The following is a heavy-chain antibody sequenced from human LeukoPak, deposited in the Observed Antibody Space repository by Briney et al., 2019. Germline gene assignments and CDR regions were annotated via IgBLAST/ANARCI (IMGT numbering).Heavy chain of an antibody. Sequence: GASVKVSCKASGGTFISYAISWVRQAPGQGLEWMGGIIPIFGTANYAQKFQGRVTNTTDESTSTAYMELSSLRSEDTAVYYCARGEVEMATITYLDYWGQGTLVTVSS. J-gene: IGHJ4*02. CDR3: ARGEVEMATITYLDY. CDR1: GGTFISYA. D-gene: IGHD5-24*01. V-gene: IGHV1-69*05. CDR2: IIPIFGTA.